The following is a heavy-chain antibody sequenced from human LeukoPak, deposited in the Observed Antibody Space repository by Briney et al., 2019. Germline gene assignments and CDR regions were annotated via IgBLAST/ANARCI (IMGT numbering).Heavy chain of an antibody. CDR1: GFTFSSYA. Sequence: PGGSLRLSCAASGFTFSSYAMSWVRQAPGKGLEWVSAISGSGGSTYYADSVKGRFTISRDNSKNTLYLQMNSLRAEDTAVYYCARDGIGSGWIDAFDIWGQGTLVTVSS. V-gene: IGHV3-23*01. CDR3: ARDGIGSGWIDAFDI. D-gene: IGHD6-19*01. J-gene: IGHJ3*02. CDR2: ISGSGGST.